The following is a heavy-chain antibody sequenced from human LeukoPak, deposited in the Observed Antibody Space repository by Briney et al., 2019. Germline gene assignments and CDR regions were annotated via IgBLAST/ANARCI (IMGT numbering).Heavy chain of an antibody. CDR2: IWYDGSNK. Sequence: GGSLRLSCAASGFTFSIYGMHWVRQAPGKGLEWVAVIWYDGSNKYYADSVKGRFTISRDNAENSLYLQMDSLRAEDTAVYYCARDPPISAMHYFDNWGQGTLLTVSS. D-gene: IGHD2-2*01. CDR1: GFTFSIYG. CDR3: ARDPPISAMHYFDN. V-gene: IGHV3-33*01. J-gene: IGHJ4*02.